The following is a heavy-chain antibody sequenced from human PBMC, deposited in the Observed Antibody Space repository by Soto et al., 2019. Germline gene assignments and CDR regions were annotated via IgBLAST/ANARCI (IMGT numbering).Heavy chain of an antibody. Sequence: PSETLSLTCTVSGGSISSSSYYWGWIRQPPGKGLEWIGSIYYSGSTYYNPSLKSRVTISVDTSKNQISLKLSSVTAADTAVYHCARPSGIAAAGTIDYWGQGTLVTVSS. D-gene: IGHD6-13*01. J-gene: IGHJ4*02. CDR2: IYYSGST. CDR1: GGSISSSSYY. V-gene: IGHV4-39*01. CDR3: ARPSGIAAAGTIDY.